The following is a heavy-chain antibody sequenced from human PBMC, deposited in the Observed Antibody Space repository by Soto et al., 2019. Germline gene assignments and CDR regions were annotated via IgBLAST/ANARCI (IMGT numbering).Heavy chain of an antibody. CDR2: IDPSDSYT. J-gene: IGHJ6*04. CDR3: ARRPYGWSYCSSYGMDV. Sequence: GESLKISCKGSGYRFTSYLINWVRPMPGKGLEWMGRIDPSDSYTNYSPSFQGHVTISADKSISTAYLQWSSLKASDTAMYYWARRPYGWSYCSSYGMDVWGKGPRVTV. CDR1: GYRFTSYL. V-gene: IGHV5-10-1*01. D-gene: IGHD3-10*01.